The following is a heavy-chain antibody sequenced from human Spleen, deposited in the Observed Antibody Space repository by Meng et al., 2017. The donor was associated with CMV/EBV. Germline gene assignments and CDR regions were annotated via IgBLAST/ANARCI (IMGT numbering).Heavy chain of an antibody. CDR2: IYYSGST. D-gene: IGHD3-3*01. CDR1: GGSISSYY. J-gene: IGHJ4*02. CDR3: ARTLWSSFFDY. V-gene: IGHV4-59*01. Sequence: SETLSLTWTVSGGSISSYYWSWIRQPPGKGLEWIGYIYYSGSTNYNPSLKSRVTISVDTSKNQFSLKLRSVTAADTAVYYCARTLWSSFFDYWGQGTLVTVSS.